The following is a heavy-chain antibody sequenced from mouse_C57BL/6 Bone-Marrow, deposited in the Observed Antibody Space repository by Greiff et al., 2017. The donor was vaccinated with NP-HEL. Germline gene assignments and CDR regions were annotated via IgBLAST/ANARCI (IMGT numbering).Heavy chain of an antibody. CDR1: GFTFSSYG. CDR3: ARRPYYYGSSPFAY. J-gene: IGHJ3*01. Sequence: EVMLVESGGDLVKPGGSLKLSCAASGFTFSSYGMSWVRQTPDKRLEWVATISSGGSYTYYPDSVKGRFTISRANAKNTLYLQMSSLKSEDTAMYYCARRPYYYGSSPFAYWGQGTLVTVSA. V-gene: IGHV5-6*02. D-gene: IGHD1-1*01. CDR2: ISSGGSYT.